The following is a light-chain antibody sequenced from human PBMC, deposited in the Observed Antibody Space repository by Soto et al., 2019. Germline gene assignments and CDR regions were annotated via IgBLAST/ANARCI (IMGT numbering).Light chain of an antibody. J-gene: IGKJ1*01. Sequence: DIVMTQSPDSLAVSLGERATINCKSSQSVLYSSNNKNYLAWYQQKPGQPPKLLIYWASTRASGVPDRFSGSGSGTDFTLTISILQAEDVAVYYCQQYYRPWTFGQGTKVEIK. CDR2: WAS. CDR1: QSVLYSSNNKNY. V-gene: IGKV4-1*01. CDR3: QQYYRPWT.